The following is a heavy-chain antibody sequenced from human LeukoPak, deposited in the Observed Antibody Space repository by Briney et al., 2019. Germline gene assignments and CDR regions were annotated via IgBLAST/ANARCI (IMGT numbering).Heavy chain of an antibody. D-gene: IGHD2-2*01. CDR2: IYYTGIT. CDR3: ARNFRYCSSTTCYGPLDY. J-gene: IGHJ4*02. CDR1: GGSISSGGYY. V-gene: IGHV4-31*03. Sequence: SETLSLTCTASGGSISSGGYYWSWVRQHPGKGLEWISYIYYTGITSYNPSLKSRVTISVDTSKNQFSLRLSSVTAADTAVYYCARNFRYCSSTTCYGPLDYWGQGSLVTVSS.